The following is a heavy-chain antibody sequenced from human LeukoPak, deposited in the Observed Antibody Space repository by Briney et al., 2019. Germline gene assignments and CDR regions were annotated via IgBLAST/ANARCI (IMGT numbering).Heavy chain of an antibody. D-gene: IGHD2-15*01. CDR2: ISSSGSTI. V-gene: IGHV3-48*03. CDR3: ARSGGYCSGGTCYSGYFAY. J-gene: IGHJ4*02. CDR1: GFTFSGYG. Sequence: PGGSLRLSCAASGFTFSGYGIHWVRQAPGKGLEWVSSISSSGSTIYYADSVKGRFTISRDNAKNSLYLQMSGLTAEDTAVYYCARSGGYCSGGTCYSGYFAYWGQGTLVTVSS.